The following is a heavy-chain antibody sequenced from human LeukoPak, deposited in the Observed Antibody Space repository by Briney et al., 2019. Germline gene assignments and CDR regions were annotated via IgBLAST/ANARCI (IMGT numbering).Heavy chain of an antibody. CDR3: AREGGSGSYYYYGMDV. CDR1: GFTFSSYA. Sequence: GGSLRLSCAASGFTFSSYAMSWVRQAPGKGLEWVSSISSSSSYIYYADSVKGRFTISRDNAKNSLYLQMNSLRAEDTAVYYCAREGGSGSYYYYGMDVWGQGTTVTVSS. V-gene: IGHV3-21*01. CDR2: ISSSSSYI. J-gene: IGHJ6*02. D-gene: IGHD3-10*01.